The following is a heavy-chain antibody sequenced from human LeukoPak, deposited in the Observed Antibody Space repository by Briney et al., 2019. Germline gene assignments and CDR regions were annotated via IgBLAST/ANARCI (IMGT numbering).Heavy chain of an antibody. V-gene: IGHV3-30-3*01. Sequence: GGSLRLSCAASGFTFSGYAVHWVRQAPGKGLEWVAVISYDGSNKYYADSVKGRFTISRDNAKNSLYLQMNSLRAEDTAVYYCARVARGRLVLRYFDWLLPADYWGQGTLVTVSS. CDR1: GFTFSGYA. J-gene: IGHJ4*02. CDR3: ARVARGRLVLRYFDWLLPADY. D-gene: IGHD3-9*01. CDR2: ISYDGSNK.